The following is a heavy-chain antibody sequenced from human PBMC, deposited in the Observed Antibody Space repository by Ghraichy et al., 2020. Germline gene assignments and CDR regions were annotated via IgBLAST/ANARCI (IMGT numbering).Heavy chain of an antibody. CDR1: GFTFSSYG. D-gene: IGHD6-19*01. CDR2: ISDSGEST. Sequence: GESLNISCVASGFTFSSYGMSWVRQAPGKGLEWVSAISDSGESTFYADSVRGRFTISRDNSRNTLYLQMSSPGAEDTAVYYCAKIRSSGWFGDFDYWGQGTLVTVSS. J-gene: IGHJ4*02. CDR3: AKIRSSGWFGDFDY. V-gene: IGHV3-23*01.